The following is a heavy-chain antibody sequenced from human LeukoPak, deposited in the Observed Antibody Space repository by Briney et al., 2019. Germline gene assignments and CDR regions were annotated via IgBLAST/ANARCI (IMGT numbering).Heavy chain of an antibody. V-gene: IGHV3-33*01. CDR2: IWYDGSNK. CDR3: ARVRSSGYYLEPYGMDV. D-gene: IGHD3-22*01. CDR1: GFTFSSYG. Sequence: GRSLRPSCAASGFTFSSYGMHWVRQAPGKGLEWVAVIWYDGSNKYYADSVKGRFTISRDNSKNTLYLQMNSLRAEDTALYYCARVRSSGYYLEPYGMDVWGQGTTVTVSS. J-gene: IGHJ6*02.